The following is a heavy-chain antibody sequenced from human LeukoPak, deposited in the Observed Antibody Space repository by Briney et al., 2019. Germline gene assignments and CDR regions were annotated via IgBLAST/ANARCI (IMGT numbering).Heavy chain of an antibody. Sequence: SETLSLTCAVYGGPFSGYYWSWIRQPPGKGLEWIGEINHSGSTNYNPSLKSRVTISVDTSKNQFSLKLSSVTAADTAVYYCARGLEYYYDSSGSLKAYYFDYWGQGTLVTVSS. CDR2: INHSGST. CDR3: ARGLEYYYDSSGSLKAYYFDY. V-gene: IGHV4-34*01. CDR1: GGPFSGYY. J-gene: IGHJ4*02. D-gene: IGHD3-22*01.